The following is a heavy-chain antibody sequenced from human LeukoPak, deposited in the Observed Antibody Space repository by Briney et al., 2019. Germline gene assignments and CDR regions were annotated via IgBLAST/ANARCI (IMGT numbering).Heavy chain of an antibody. D-gene: IGHD6-13*01. V-gene: IGHV3-23*01. Sequence: PGGSLRLSCAASGFTFSTYSMSWVRQAPGKGLEWVSAISGSGGSTYYADSVKGRFTISRDNSKNTLYLQMNSLRAEDTAVYYCAKIAAAGTELFDYWGQGTLVTVSS. CDR3: AKIAAAGTELFDY. CDR1: GFTFSTYS. CDR2: ISGSGGST. J-gene: IGHJ4*02.